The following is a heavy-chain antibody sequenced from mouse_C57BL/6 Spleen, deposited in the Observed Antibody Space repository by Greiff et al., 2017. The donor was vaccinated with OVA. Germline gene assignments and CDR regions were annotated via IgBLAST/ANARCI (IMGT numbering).Heavy chain of an antibody. CDR1: GYTFTDYY. Sequence: EVQLQQSGPELVKPGASVKISCKASGYTFTDYYMNWVKQSHGKSLEWIGDINPNNGGTSYNQKFKGKATLTVDKSSSTAYMELRSLTSEDSAVYYCARPYYYGSSYYYFDYWGQGTTLTVSS. J-gene: IGHJ2*01. V-gene: IGHV1-26*01. CDR2: INPNNGGT. CDR3: ARPYYYGSSYYYFDY. D-gene: IGHD1-1*01.